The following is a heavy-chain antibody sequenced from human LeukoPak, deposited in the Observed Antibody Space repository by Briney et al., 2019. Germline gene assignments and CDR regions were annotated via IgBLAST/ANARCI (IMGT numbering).Heavy chain of an antibody. Sequence: GASVKVSCKASGYNLSAYGIGWVRQAPGQGLEWMAMINPSGGSTTYAQKFQGRVTMTRDTSTSTVYMELSSLRYEDTAVYYCARAMVRGLSNSFDSWGQGTLVTVSS. CDR3: ARAMVRGLSNSFDS. D-gene: IGHD3-10*01. CDR2: INPSGGST. CDR1: GYNLSAYG. V-gene: IGHV1-46*01. J-gene: IGHJ4*02.